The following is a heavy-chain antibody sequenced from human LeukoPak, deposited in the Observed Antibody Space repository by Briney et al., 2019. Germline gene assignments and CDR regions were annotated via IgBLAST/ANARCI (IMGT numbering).Heavy chain of an antibody. V-gene: IGHV3-30*18. D-gene: IGHD2-2*01. CDR1: GFTFGSYS. CDR2: ISYDGSNK. Sequence: GGSLRLSCAASGFTFGSYSMHWVRQAPGKGLEWVAVISYDGSNKYYADSVKGQFTISRDNSKNTLYLQMNSLRAEDTAVYYCAKDLAARIVVVPAAMNYYYYGMDVWGQGTRVTVSS. J-gene: IGHJ6*02. CDR3: AKDLAARIVVVPAAMNYYYYGMDV.